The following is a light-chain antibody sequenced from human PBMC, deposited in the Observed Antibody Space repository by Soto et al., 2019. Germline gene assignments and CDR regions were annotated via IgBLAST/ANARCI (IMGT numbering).Light chain of an antibody. Sequence: EIELAQCRATLSLSPGERATLSCRASQSVSSYLAWYQQKPGQAPRLLIYDASNRATGIPARFSGSGSGTDFTLTISSLEPEDFAVYYCQQRSNWPITFGQGTRLEIK. CDR2: DAS. J-gene: IGKJ5*01. CDR1: QSVSSY. V-gene: IGKV3-11*01. CDR3: QQRSNWPIT.